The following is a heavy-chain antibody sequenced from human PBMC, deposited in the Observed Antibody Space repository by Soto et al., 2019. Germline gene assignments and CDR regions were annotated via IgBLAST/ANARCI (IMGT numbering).Heavy chain of an antibody. J-gene: IGHJ4*02. CDR1: GFTFSSYG. Sequence: GGSLRLSCAASGFTFSSYGMHWVRQAPGKGLEWVAVISYDGSNKYYADSVKGRFTISRDNSKNTLYLQMNSLRAEDTAVYYCAKDLASQWLVPDFDYWGQGTLVTVSS. CDR2: ISYDGSNK. CDR3: AKDLASQWLVPDFDY. V-gene: IGHV3-30*18. D-gene: IGHD6-19*01.